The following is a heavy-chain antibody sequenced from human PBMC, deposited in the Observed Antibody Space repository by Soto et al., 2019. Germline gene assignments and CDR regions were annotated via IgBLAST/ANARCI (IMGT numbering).Heavy chain of an antibody. D-gene: IGHD1-26*01. Sequence: ASVKVSCKASGFTFSNSAVHWVRQARGQRLEWIGWIVVGSGNTDYAQKFQERVTITRDMSTSTAYMELSSLRSEDTAVYYCAADQALGATNGMGVWGQGTTVTVSS. CDR1: GFTFSNSA. CDR2: IVVGSGNT. V-gene: IGHV1-58*01. J-gene: IGHJ6*02. CDR3: AADQALGATNGMGV.